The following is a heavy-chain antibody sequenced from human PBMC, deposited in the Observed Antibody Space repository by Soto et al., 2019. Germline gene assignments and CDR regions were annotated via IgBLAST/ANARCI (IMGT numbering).Heavy chain of an antibody. V-gene: IGHV3-23*01. Sequence: EVQLLESGGGLVQPGGSLRLSCAASGFTFSSYAMSWVRQAPGKGLEWVSAISGSGGSTYYADSVKGRFTISRDNSKNALYLQMNSLRAEDMVVYYCAKNQKNGISYHYDYGMDVWGQGTTVTVFS. CDR3: AKNQKNGISYHYDYGMDV. D-gene: IGHD1-1*01. CDR1: GFTFSSYA. CDR2: ISGSGGST. J-gene: IGHJ6*02.